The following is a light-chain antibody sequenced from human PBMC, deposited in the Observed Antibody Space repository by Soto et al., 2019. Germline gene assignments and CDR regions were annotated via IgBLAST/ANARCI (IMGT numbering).Light chain of an antibody. CDR3: QQYGSSPQT. CDR2: GAF. CDR1: QSARSSY. Sequence: EILLTQSPASLSVSPAEIATLSFMASQSARSSYLAWYQQKPGQAPRLLIYGAFSRATGIPDRISGSGSGTDFTLTISRLEPEDFAVYYCQQYGSSPQTFGQGTKVDIK. V-gene: IGKV3-20*01. J-gene: IGKJ1*01.